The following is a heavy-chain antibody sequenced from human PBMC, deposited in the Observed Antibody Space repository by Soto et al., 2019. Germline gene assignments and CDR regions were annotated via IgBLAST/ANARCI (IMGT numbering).Heavy chain of an antibody. J-gene: IGHJ6*02. CDR1: GGTFSSSG. D-gene: IGHD3-16*02. V-gene: IGHV1-69*11. CDR2: IVPSLDTT. CDR3: ARWPQPRYTSDPYAVDV. Sequence: QVHLVQSGTEVKKPGSSVKVSCKASGGTFSSSGFSWVRQAPGQGLEWMGMIVPSLDTTNYAQKFQARVTITADEVTSTAYMELRSLRSEDTAVYYCARWPQPRYTSDPYAVDVWGQGTRLIVSS.